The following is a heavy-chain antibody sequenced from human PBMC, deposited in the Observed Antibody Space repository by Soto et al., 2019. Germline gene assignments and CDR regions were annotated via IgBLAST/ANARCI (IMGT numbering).Heavy chain of an antibody. J-gene: IGHJ6*03. D-gene: IGHD2-15*01. CDR3: ARMFSGGSCYGWSCNYYYYYMDV. Sequence: SETLSLTCTVSGGSISSYYWSWIRQPPGKGLEWIGYIYYSGSTNYNPSLKSRVTISVDTSKNQFSLKLSSVTAADTAVYYCARMFSGGSCYGWSCNYYYYYMDVWGKGTTVTVSS. CDR1: GGSISSYY. CDR2: IYYSGST. V-gene: IGHV4-59*01.